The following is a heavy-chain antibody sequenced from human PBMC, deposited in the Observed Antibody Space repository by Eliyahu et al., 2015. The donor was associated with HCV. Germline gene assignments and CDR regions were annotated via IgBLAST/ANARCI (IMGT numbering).Heavy chain of an antibody. CDR1: GFTFDDYA. CDR2: ISWNSGSI. D-gene: IGHD5-12*01. CDR3: AKDIRSYSGYGFDY. Sequence: EVQLVESGGGLVQPGRSLRLSCAASGFTFDDYAMHWVRQAPGKGLEVVSGISWNSGSIGYADSVKGRFTISRDNAKNSLYLQMNSLRAEDTALYYCAKDIRSYSGYGFDYWGQGTLVTVSS. V-gene: IGHV3-9*01. J-gene: IGHJ4*02.